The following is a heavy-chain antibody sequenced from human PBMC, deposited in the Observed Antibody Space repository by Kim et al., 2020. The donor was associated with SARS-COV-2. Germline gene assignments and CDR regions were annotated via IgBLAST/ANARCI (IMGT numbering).Heavy chain of an antibody. J-gene: IGHJ4*02. V-gene: IGHV1-46*01. Sequence: ASVKVSCKASGYTFTSYFMHWVRQAPVQGLEWMGIINTSDGITNYAQKFQGRVTMTRDTSTSTVYMELSSLRSEDTAVYYCTKYSGRNPFDYWDQGTLVTVSS. CDR1: GYTFTSYF. CDR3: TKYSGRNPFDY. CDR2: INTSDGIT. D-gene: IGHD1-26*01.